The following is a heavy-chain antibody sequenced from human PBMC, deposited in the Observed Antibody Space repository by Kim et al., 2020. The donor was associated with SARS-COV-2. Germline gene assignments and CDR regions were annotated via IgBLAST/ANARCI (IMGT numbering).Heavy chain of an antibody. D-gene: IGHD3-22*01. V-gene: IGHV3-30*07. Sequence: KRRFTISRDNSKNRLYLQMNSLRAEDTAVYYCARALDSSGYYYVGYYGMDVWGQGTTVTVSS. J-gene: IGHJ6*02. CDR3: ARALDSSGYYYVGYYGMDV.